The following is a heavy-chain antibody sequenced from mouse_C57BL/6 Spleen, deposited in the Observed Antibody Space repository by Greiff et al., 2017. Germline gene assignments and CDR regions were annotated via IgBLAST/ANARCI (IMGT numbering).Heavy chain of an antibody. V-gene: IGHV1-82*01. CDR2: IYPGDGDT. J-gene: IGHJ4*01. Sequence: QVQLQQSGPELVKPGASVTISCKASGYAFSSSWMNWVKQRPGKGLEWIGRIYPGDGDTNYNGKFKGKATLTADKSSSTAYMQLSSLTSEDSAVYFCAREGITEAMDYWGQGTSVTVSS. CDR3: AREGITEAMDY. D-gene: IGHD2-4*01. CDR1: GYAFSSSW.